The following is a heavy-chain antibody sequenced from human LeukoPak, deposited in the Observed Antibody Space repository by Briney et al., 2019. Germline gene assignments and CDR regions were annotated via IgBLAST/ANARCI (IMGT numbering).Heavy chain of an antibody. V-gene: IGHV3-21*01. J-gene: IGHJ4*02. CDR3: ASGGLMVRGVIRSFDY. Sequence: PGGSLRLSCAASGFTFSSYSMNWVRQAPGKGLEWVSSISSSSSYIYYADSVEGRFTISRDNAKNSLYLQMNSLRAEDTAVYYCASGGLMVRGVIRSFDYWGQGTLVTVSS. CDR1: GFTFSSYS. D-gene: IGHD3-10*01. CDR2: ISSSSSYI.